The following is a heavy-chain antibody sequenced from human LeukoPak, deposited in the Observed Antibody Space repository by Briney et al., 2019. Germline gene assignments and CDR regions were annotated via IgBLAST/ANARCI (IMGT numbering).Heavy chain of an antibody. D-gene: IGHD3-10*01. J-gene: IGHJ6*02. CDR2: IYYSGST. CDR3: ARDPGSGSYYNAEYYYYYYGMDV. Sequence: SETLSLTCTVSGGSISSGGYYWSWIRQHPGKGLEWFGYIYYSGSTYYNPSLKSRVTISVDTSKNQFSLKLSPVTAADTAVYYCARDPGSGSYYNAEYYYYYYGMDVWGQGTTVTVSS. CDR1: GGSISSGGYY. V-gene: IGHV4-31*03.